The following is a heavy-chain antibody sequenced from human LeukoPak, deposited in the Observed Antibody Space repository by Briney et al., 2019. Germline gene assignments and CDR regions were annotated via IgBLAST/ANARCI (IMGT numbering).Heavy chain of an antibody. Sequence: PGGCLRLSCAPSGLTFSNACMSWVRQAPGGGMEWVGQIKGKTAGGTTGYAAPVPGRLSIQTDASNNTMFLEVDRMKRQGTAVYYCTTGTWIQLWLADYWGQGTPVTVSS. V-gene: IGHV3-15*01. CDR3: TTGTWIQLWLADY. CDR2: IKGKTAGGTT. CDR1: GLTFSNAC. D-gene: IGHD5-18*01. J-gene: IGHJ4*02.